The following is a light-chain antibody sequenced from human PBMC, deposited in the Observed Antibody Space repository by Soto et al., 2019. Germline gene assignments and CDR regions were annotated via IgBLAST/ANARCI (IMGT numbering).Light chain of an antibody. CDR1: SSDVGGYNS. CDR3: AAWDDSLYGRV. V-gene: IGLV2-14*01. J-gene: IGLJ1*01. CDR2: DVS. Sequence: QSVLPQPASVSGSPGQSITISCTGTSSDVGGYNSVSWFQQYPGKAPRLVIYDVSDRPSGVSNRISGSKSGNTASLTISGFQAEDEADYYCAAWDDSLYGRVFGSGTKVTVL.